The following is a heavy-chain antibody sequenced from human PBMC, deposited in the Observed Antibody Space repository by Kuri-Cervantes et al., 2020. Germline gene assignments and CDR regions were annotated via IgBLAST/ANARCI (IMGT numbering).Heavy chain of an antibody. CDR3: AKSPWELPFDY. CDR2: ISWNSVSI. V-gene: IGHV3-9*01. J-gene: IGHJ4*02. CDR1: GFIFDDYA. Sequence: SLRLSCAASGFIFDDYAMHWVRQAPGRGLEWVSGISWNSVSIGYADSVKDRFTISRDNAKNSLYLQMNSLRAEDTAVYYCAKSPWELPFDYWGQGTLVTVSS. D-gene: IGHD1-26*01.